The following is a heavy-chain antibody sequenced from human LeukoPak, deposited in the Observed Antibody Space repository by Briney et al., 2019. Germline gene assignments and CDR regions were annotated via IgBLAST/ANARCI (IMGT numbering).Heavy chain of an antibody. CDR3: ARVRPYYGSGSYYLRYYYYGMDV. J-gene: IGHJ6*02. CDR1: GYTFTSYG. D-gene: IGHD3-10*01. Sequence: GASVKVSCKTSGYTFTSYGVTWVRQAPGQGLEWMGGIIPIFGTANYAQKFQGRVTITADESTSTAYMELSSLRSEDTAVYYCARVRPYYGSGSYYLRYYYYGMDVRAQGTTVTVSS. CDR2: IIPIFGTA. V-gene: IGHV1-69*13.